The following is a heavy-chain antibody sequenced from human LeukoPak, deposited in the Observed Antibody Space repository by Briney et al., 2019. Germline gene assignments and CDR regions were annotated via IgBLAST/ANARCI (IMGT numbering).Heavy chain of an antibody. D-gene: IGHD1-7*01. Sequence: SETLSLTCTVSGGSISSDYWSWIRQPPGKGLEWIGYIYYSGSTYYNPSLKSRVTISVDTSKNQFSLNLNSVTAADTAIYYCARYRGNYIIDYWGQGTLVTVSS. CDR1: GGSISSDY. V-gene: IGHV4-59*12. CDR2: IYYSGST. CDR3: ARYRGNYIIDY. J-gene: IGHJ4*02.